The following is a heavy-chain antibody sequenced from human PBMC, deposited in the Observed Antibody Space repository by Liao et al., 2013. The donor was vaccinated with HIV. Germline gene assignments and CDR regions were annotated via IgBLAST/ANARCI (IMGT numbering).Heavy chain of an antibody. CDR2: VYYSGST. D-gene: IGHD4-23*01. J-gene: IGHJ4*02. Sequence: QVQLQESGPGLVKPSETLSLTCTVSGGSISSYQWTWIRQSPGKGLEWIGHVYYSGSTNYNSSLKSRVTISVDTSKNQFSLKVTYVTAADTAVYYCARGGGGKGFGSWGQGILVTVSS. V-gene: IGHV4-59*01. CDR1: GGSISSYQ. CDR3: ARGGGGKGFGS.